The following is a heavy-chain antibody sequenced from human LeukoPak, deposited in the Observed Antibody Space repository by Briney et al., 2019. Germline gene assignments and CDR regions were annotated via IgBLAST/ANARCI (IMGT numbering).Heavy chain of an antibody. CDR1: GFTFSTYA. V-gene: IGHV3-23*01. CDR2: ISGSGGST. Sequence: GGSLRLSCAASGFTFSTYAMSWVRQAPGKGLEWVSVISGSGGSTYYADSVLGRFTIARDNSKNTLYLQMNSLRAGDTAVYYCAKVIYSVYYYYFYGMDVWGQGTTVTVSS. J-gene: IGHJ6*02. CDR3: AKVIYSVYYYYFYGMDV. D-gene: IGHD2-21*01.